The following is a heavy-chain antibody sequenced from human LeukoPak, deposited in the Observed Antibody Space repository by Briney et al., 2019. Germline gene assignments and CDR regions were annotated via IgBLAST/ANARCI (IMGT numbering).Heavy chain of an antibody. CDR1: GFTFDDYA. D-gene: IGHD3-22*01. CDR3: ARRYYDSSGYLDY. J-gene: IGHJ4*02. Sequence: GGSLRLSCAASGFTFDDYAMNWVRQAPGKGLEWVSSISSSSSYIYYADSVKGRFTISRDNAKNSLYLQMNSLRAEDTAVYYCARRYYDSSGYLDYWGQGTLVTVSS. V-gene: IGHV3-21*01. CDR2: ISSSSSYI.